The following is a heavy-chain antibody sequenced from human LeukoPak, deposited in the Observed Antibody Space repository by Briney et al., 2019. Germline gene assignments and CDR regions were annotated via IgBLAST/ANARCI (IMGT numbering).Heavy chain of an antibody. J-gene: IGHJ4*02. CDR1: GGSISSSSYY. CDR2: INYSGST. V-gene: IGHV4-39*07. Sequence: SETLSLTCTVSGGSISSSSYYWDWIRQPPGKGLEWIGSINYSGSTYYNPSLKSRVIISVDTSKNQFSLKMSSVTAADTAVYYCAIATRYSSSWPFDYWGQGTLVTVSS. D-gene: IGHD6-13*01. CDR3: AIATRYSSSWPFDY.